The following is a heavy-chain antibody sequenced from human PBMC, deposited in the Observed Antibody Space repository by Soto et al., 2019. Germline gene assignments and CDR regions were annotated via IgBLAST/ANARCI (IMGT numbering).Heavy chain of an antibody. Sequence: GGSLRLSCAASGFTFSSYAMHWVRQAPGKGLEWVAVISYDGSNKYYADSVKGRFTISRDNSKNTLYLQMNSLRAEDTAVYYCAREADILTGYYSTSYYYGMDVWGQGTTVTVSS. V-gene: IGHV3-30-3*01. CDR1: GFTFSSYA. CDR3: AREADILTGYYSTSYYYGMDV. CDR2: ISYDGSNK. J-gene: IGHJ6*02. D-gene: IGHD3-9*01.